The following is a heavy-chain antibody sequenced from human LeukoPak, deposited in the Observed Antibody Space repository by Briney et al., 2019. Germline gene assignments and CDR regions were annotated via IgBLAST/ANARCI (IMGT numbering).Heavy chain of an antibody. CDR2: IYTSGST. CDR1: GGSISSYY. Sequence: PSETLSLTCTVSGGSISSYYWSWVRQPAGKGLEWIGRIYTSGSTNYNPSLKSRVTMSVDTSKNHFSLKLSSVTAADTAVYYCVRETYYYYSRYYFDYWGQGTLVTVSS. V-gene: IGHV4-4*07. J-gene: IGHJ4*02. D-gene: IGHD3-22*01. CDR3: VRETYYYYSRYYFDY.